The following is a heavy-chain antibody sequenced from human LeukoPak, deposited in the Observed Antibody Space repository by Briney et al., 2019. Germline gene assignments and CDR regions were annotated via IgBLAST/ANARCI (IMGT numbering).Heavy chain of an antibody. J-gene: IGHJ4*02. Sequence: GGSLRLSWAASGFTFTSYAMSWVRQAPGKGLEWVSAISDSGGSTYYADSVKGRSTISRDNSKNTLYLQMNSLRAEDTAVYYCAKGEKTRPFGGVIDYWGQGTLVTVSS. D-gene: IGHD3-16*02. V-gene: IGHV3-23*01. CDR1: GFTFTSYA. CDR2: ISDSGGST. CDR3: AKGEKTRPFGGVIDY.